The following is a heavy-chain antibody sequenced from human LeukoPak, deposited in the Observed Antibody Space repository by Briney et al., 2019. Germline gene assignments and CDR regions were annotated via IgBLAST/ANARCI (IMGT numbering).Heavy chain of an antibody. CDR2: ISYSGST. Sequence: SETLSLTCSVSGGSISSYYWNWIRQPPGKGLEWIGSISYSGSTNYNPSLKSRVTISVDTSKNQFSLKLSSVTAADTAVYYCARGIGRWLQLPYYYYYMDVWGKGTTVTVSS. D-gene: IGHD5-24*01. CDR3: ARGIGRWLQLPYYYYYMDV. V-gene: IGHV4-59*01. CDR1: GGSISSYY. J-gene: IGHJ6*03.